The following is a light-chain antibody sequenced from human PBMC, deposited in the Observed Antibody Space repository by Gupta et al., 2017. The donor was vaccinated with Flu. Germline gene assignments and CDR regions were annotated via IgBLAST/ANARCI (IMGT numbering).Light chain of an antibody. CDR3: AAWNDGLSGSWV. J-gene: IGLJ3*02. CDR1: GSNY. V-gene: IGLV1-47*01. CDR2: RNS. Sequence: QSVLTQPPSASGTPGQRVTISCSGIGSNYAYWYQQFPGTAPKVIIFRNSQRPSGVPDRFSASKSGTSASLAIDWLRSEDEADYYCAAWNDGLSGSWVFGGGTKLTVL.